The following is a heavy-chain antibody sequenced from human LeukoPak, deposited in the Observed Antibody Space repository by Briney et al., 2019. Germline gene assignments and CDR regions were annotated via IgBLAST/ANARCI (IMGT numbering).Heavy chain of an antibody. CDR1: GGSISSGGYS. CDR2: IYYSGST. CDR3: ARGRLIFGVVGRYNWFDP. Sequence: SETLSLTCAVSGGSISSGGYSWSWIRQPQGKGLEWIGNIYYSGSTYYNQSLKSRVTISVDTSKNQFTLKLSSVAAADTAVYYCARGRLIFGVVGRYNWFDPWGQGTLVTVSS. J-gene: IGHJ5*02. D-gene: IGHD3-3*01. V-gene: IGHV4-30-4*07.